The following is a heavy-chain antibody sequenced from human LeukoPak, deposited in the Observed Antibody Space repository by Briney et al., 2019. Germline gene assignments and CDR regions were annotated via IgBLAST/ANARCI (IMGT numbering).Heavy chain of an antibody. V-gene: IGHV3-66*01. J-gene: IGHJ4*02. Sequence: GGSLRLSCAASGFTVSSNYMSWVRQAPGKGLEWVSVIYSGGSTYYADSVKGRFTISRDNSKNTLYLQMNSLRAEDTAVYYCARDLSGSYFIDYWGQGTLVTVSS. D-gene: IGHD1-26*01. CDR3: ARDLSGSYFIDY. CDR1: GFTVSSNY. CDR2: IYSGGST.